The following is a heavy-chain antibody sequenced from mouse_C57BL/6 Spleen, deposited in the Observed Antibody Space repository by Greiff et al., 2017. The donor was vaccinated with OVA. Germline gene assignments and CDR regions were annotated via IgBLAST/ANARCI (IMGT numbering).Heavy chain of an antibody. V-gene: IGHV1-76*01. CDR1: GYTFTDYY. J-gene: IGHJ2*01. CDR3: AREGQDYYGSSPSY. CDR2: IYPGSGNT. D-gene: IGHD1-1*01. Sequence: QVQLQQSGAELVRPGASVKLSCKASGYTFTDYYINWVKQRPGQGLEWIARIYPGSGNTYYNEKFKGKATLTAEKSSSTAYMQLSSLTSEDSAVYFCAREGQDYYGSSPSYWGQGTTLTVSS.